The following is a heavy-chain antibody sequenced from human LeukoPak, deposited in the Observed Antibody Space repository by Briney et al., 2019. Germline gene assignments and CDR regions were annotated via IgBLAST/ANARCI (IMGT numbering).Heavy chain of an antibody. V-gene: IGHV1-18*04. CDR1: GYTFTSYG. J-gene: IGHJ4*02. CDR3: ARDKSRSSWSTSPVDY. Sequence: ASVKVSCKASGYTFTSYGISWERQAPGQGLEWMGWISAYNGNTNYAQKLQGRVTMTTDTSTSTAYMELRSLRSDDTAVYYCARDKSRSSWSTSPVDYWGQGTLVTVSS. CDR2: ISAYNGNT. D-gene: IGHD6-6*01.